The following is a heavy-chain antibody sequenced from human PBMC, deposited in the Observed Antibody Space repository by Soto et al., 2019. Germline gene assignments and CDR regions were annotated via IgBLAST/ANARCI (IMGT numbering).Heavy chain of an antibody. CDR2: INGATGQT. Sequence: GASVKVSCKASGYTFSTYSMHWVRQAPGHSLEWMGWINGATGQTRSSQRFQDRVTITRDTSASTAYMELSSLRSEDTAVYYCARDLYDSSGQTPIAWFDPWGQGTLVTVSS. CDR3: ARDLYDSSGQTPIAWFDP. J-gene: IGHJ5*02. V-gene: IGHV1-3*01. D-gene: IGHD3-22*01. CDR1: GYTFSTYS.